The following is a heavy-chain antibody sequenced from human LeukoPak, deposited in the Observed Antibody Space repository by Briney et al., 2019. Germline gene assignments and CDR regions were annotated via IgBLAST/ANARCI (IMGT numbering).Heavy chain of an antibody. CDR3: ARGLPTDYYDSSGYYYGRPTRPDYYYYGMDV. CDR2: INHSGST. D-gene: IGHD3-22*01. CDR1: GGSFSGYY. V-gene: IGHV4-34*01. J-gene: IGHJ6*02. Sequence: PSETLSLTCAVYGGSFSGYYWSWIRQPPGKGLEWIGEINHSGSTNYNPSLKSRVTISVDTSKNRFSLKLSSVTAADTAVYYCARGLPTDYYDSSGYYYGRPTRPDYYYYGMDVWGQGTTVTVSS.